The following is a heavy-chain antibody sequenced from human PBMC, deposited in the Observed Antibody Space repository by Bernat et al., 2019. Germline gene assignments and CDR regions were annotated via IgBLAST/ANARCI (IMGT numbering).Heavy chain of an antibody. J-gene: IGHJ3*02. V-gene: IGHV3-33*01. CDR1: GFSFSGYG. Sequence: QVQLVESGGGVVQPGRSLTLSCAASGFSFSGYGMHWVRQAPGKGLEWVAGIWSGGSNKYYADFVKGRFTISRDNSQNTLLLQMNSLRAEDTAVYFCARDFLGTRMLPGASDIWGQGTMVTVSS. D-gene: IGHD1-1*01. CDR3: ARDFLGTRMLPGASDI. CDR2: IWSGGSNK.